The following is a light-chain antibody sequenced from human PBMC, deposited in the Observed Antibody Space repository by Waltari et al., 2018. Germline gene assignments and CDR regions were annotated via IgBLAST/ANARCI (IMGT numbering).Light chain of an antibody. V-gene: IGLV2-8*01. CDR2: EVT. CDR1: SSDVGYYNY. Sequence: QSALTQPPSASGSPGQSVTIACTGTSSDVGYYNYVSWYQQHPGKAPKLMLYEVTKRPSGVPDRFSGSKSDNTASLTVSGVQVEDEADYYCTSLAAGSTWVFGGGTKLTVL. CDR3: TSLAAGSTWV. J-gene: IGLJ3*02.